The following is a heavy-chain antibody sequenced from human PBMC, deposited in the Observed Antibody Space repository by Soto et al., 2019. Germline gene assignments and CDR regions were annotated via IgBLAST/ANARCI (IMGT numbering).Heavy chain of an antibody. D-gene: IGHD6-13*01. CDR2: IYYSGST. V-gene: IGHV4-59*01. CDR1: GGSISSYY. Sequence: SETLSLTCTVSGGSISSYYWSWIRQPPGKGLEWIGYIYYSGSTNYNPSLKSRVTISVDTSKNQFSLKLSSVTAADTAVYYCARSQYGIAAADRTDYAFDIWGQGTMVTVSS. J-gene: IGHJ3*02. CDR3: ARSQYGIAAADRTDYAFDI.